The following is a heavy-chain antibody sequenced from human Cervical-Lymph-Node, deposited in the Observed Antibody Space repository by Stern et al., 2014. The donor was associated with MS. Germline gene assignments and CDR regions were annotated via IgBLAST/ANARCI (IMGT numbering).Heavy chain of an antibody. J-gene: IGHJ3*02. CDR1: GFTFDDYA. D-gene: IGHD4-17*01. V-gene: IGHV3-9*01. CDR2: ISWNSGSI. Sequence: EVQLLESGGGLVQPGRSLRLSCAVSGFTFDDYAMHWVRQAPGKGLEWVSGISWNSGSIGYADSVKGRFTISRDNAKNSLYLQMNSLRAEDTALYYCAKDIDYDDPYGFDMWGQGTMVTVSS. CDR3: AKDIDYDDPYGFDM.